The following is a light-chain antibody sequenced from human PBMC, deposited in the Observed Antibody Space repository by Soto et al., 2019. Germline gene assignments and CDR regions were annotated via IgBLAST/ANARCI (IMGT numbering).Light chain of an antibody. CDR2: DVS. CDR3: CSYAGSYSPVA. CDR1: NSDVGSYNY. Sequence: QSALTQPRSVSGSPGQSVTISCTGTNSDVGSYNYVSWYQQHPGKAPKLIIYDVSKWPSGVPDRFSGSKSGNTASLTISGLQAEDEADYYCCSYAGSYSPVAFGGGTKLTVL. V-gene: IGLV2-11*01. J-gene: IGLJ2*01.